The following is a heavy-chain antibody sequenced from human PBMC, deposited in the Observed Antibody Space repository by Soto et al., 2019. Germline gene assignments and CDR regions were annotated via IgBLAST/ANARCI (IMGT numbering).Heavy chain of an antibody. Sequence: QVQLVQSGAEVKKPGSSVKVSCKASGGTFSSYAISWVRQAPGQGLEWMGGIIPIFGTANYAQKFQGRVTITADQSRSSGYMAVTSLTPEDTAVYYCAGGPKVLDYWGQGTLVTVSS. V-gene: IGHV1-69*12. CDR2: IIPIFGTA. CDR3: AGGPKVLDY. J-gene: IGHJ4*02. CDR1: GGTFSSYA.